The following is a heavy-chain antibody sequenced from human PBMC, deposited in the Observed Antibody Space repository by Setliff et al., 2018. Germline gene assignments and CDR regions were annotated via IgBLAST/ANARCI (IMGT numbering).Heavy chain of an antibody. CDR3: ARAGGGSSFTAYYYYYYMDV. V-gene: IGHV4-4*07. CDR1: GGSISSYY. J-gene: IGHJ6*03. Sequence: ASETLSLTCTVSGGSISSYYWSWIRQPAGKGLEWIGRIYTSGSTNYNPSLKSRVTMSVDTSKTQFSLKLSSVTAADTAVYYCARAGGGSSFTAYYYYYYMDVWGKGTTVTVSS. D-gene: IGHD6-13*01. CDR2: IYTSGST.